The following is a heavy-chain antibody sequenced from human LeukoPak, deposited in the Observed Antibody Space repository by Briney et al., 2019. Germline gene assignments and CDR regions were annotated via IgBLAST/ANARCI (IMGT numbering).Heavy chain of an antibody. CDR3: AREEINPHYGDYVRYFDY. D-gene: IGHD4-17*01. V-gene: IGHV3-53*04. Sequence: GGSLRLSCAASGFTVSSNYMSWVRQARGKGLEWVSVIYSGGSTYYADSVKGRFTISRHNSKNTLYLQMNSLRAEDTAVYYCAREEINPHYGDYVRYFDYWGQGTLVTVSS. J-gene: IGHJ4*02. CDR2: IYSGGST. CDR1: GFTVSSNY.